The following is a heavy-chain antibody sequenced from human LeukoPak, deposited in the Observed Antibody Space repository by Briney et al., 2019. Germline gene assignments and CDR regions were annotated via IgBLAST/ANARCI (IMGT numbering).Heavy chain of an antibody. CDR2: ISSSSSYI. CDR1: GFTFSRYS. V-gene: IGHV3-21*01. Sequence: PGGSLRLSCAASGFTFSRYSMNWVRQAPGKGLEWVSCISSSSSYIYYANSVKGRFTISRDNAKNSLYLQMNSLGAEDTAVYYCARRATTERGHSYGLDYWGQGTLVTVSS. J-gene: IGHJ4*02. CDR3: ARRATTERGHSYGLDY. D-gene: IGHD5-18*01.